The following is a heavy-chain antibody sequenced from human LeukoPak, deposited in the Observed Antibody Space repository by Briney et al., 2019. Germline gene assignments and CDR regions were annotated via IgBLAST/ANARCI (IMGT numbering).Heavy chain of an antibody. CDR2: IYYSGST. D-gene: IGHD3-22*01. CDR3: ARDLLYDSSGCAFDI. J-gene: IGHJ3*02. Sequence: SETLSLTCTVSGGSISSYYWSWIRPPPGKGLEWIGYIYYSGSTNYNPSLKSRVTISVDTSKNQFSLKLSSVTAADTAVYYCARDLLYDSSGCAFDIWGQGTMVTVSS. V-gene: IGHV4-59*01. CDR1: GGSISSYY.